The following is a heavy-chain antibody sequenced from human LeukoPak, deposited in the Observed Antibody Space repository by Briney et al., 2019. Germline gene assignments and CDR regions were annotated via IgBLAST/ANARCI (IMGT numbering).Heavy chain of an antibody. CDR1: GFTFSSYA. J-gene: IGHJ4*02. CDR2: VGRSGVDT. D-gene: IGHD1-1*01. CDR3: VKHSGGVYGNSDS. Sequence: GGSLRLSCVASGFTFSSYAVSWFRQAPGKGLEWVSTVGRSGVDTYYADSVRGRFTISKDSSKNTLQMNSLSAEDTAIYYCVKHSGGVYGNSDSWGQGILATVSS. V-gene: IGHV3-23*01.